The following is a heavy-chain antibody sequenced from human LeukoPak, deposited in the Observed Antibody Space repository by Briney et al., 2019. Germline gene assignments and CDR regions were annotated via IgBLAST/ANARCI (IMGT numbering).Heavy chain of an antibody. Sequence: GRSLRLSCAASGFTFSNLGMHWVRQAPGKGLEWVAVISYDGKNEYYTDSVKGRFTISRGNAKNTVYLQMNSLKPEDTAVYYCAKQMAVDYFDYWGQGTLVTVSS. D-gene: IGHD5-24*01. J-gene: IGHJ4*02. CDR3: AKQMAVDYFDY. CDR2: ISYDGKNE. CDR1: GFTFSNLG. V-gene: IGHV3-30*18.